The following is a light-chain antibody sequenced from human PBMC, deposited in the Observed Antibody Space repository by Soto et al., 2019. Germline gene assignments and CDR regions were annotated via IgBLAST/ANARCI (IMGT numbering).Light chain of an antibody. V-gene: IGKV3-20*01. CDR3: HQYAYSPWT. CDR2: NAS. CDR1: QSVGRNY. J-gene: IGKJ1*01. Sequence: EFVLTQSPGTLSLSPGERATLSCRASQSVGRNYLAWYQQKPGQAPRVLIYNASNRATGIPDRFSGSGSGTDFTLTISRLEPEDFAVYYCHQYAYSPWTFGQGTKGDIK.